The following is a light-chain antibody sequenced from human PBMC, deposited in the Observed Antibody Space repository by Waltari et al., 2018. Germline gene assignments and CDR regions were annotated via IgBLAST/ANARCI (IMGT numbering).Light chain of an antibody. V-gene: IGLV1-44*01. Sequence: QSVLTQPPSASGTPGERVTISCSGSRSNIGDNAVNWYQHLPGAAPELLIYTANQRPAGVPARFSGSKSGTSASLGISGLQSEDEATYYCAAWDDSVNGYVFGSGTEVTVL. J-gene: IGLJ1*01. CDR1: RSNIGDNA. CDR3: AAWDDSVNGYV. CDR2: TAN.